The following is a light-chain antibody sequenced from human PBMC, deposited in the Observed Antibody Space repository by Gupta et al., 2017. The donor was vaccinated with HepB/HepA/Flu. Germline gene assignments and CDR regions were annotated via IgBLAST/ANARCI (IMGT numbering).Light chain of an antibody. CDR1: SLRSLS. CDR3: NSRDSSIDHLYV. CDR2: DRN. V-gene: IGLV3-19*01. J-gene: IGLJ1*01. Sequence: SSELTPDPAVSVALGQTGRIPCHGDSLRSLSWYQQKPGQAPLLVMYDRNNRPSGIPDRFTASTSGNTASLIITGAQAEDEADYYCNSRDSSIDHLYVFGTGTKVTV.